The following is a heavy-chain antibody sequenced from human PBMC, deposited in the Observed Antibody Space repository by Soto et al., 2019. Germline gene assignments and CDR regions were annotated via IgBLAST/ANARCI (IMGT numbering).Heavy chain of an antibody. J-gene: IGHJ4*02. CDR1: GGTFSNST. D-gene: IGHD3-3*01. Sequence: QVQLLQSGAEVKKPGSSVKVSCKASGGTFSNSTISWVRQAPGQGLEWIGGIIPLFDTTNYAQTLQGRVKFLADESTTTTYMELTSLRSEDTAFYSCARAPLLAGVIIHEYSFASWGQGPLVPAPS. CDR3: ARAPLLAGVIIHEYSFAS. CDR2: IIPLFDTT. V-gene: IGHV1-69*01.